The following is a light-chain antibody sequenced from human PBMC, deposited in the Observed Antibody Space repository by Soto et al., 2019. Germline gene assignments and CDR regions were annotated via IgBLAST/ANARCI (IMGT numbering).Light chain of an antibody. CDR3: QQYGSSPPT. CDR2: GAS. CDR1: QSVSSSY. V-gene: IGKV3-20*01. J-gene: IGKJ1*01. Sequence: EIVLTQSPGTLSLSPGERATLSCRASQSVSSSYLAWYQQKPGQAPRLLIYGASSRATGLPDRFSGSGSGTDFTLTIIRLEPEDFAVYYCQQYGSSPPTFGQGTKVEIK.